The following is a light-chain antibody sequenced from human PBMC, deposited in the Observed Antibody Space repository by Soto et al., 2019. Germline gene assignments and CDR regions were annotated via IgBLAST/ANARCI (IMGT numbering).Light chain of an antibody. CDR2: DAS. CDR1: QSVSSY. Sequence: EIVLTQSPATLSLSPGERATLSCRASQSVSSYLAWYQQKPGQTPRLLIYDASNRGTGIPARFSGSGSGTDFTLTISSLEPEDFAVYYCQQRSSWPRTFGQGTKLEIK. V-gene: IGKV3-11*01. CDR3: QQRSSWPRT. J-gene: IGKJ2*01.